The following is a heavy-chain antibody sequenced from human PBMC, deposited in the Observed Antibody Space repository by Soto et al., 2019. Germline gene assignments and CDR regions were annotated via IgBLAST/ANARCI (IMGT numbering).Heavy chain of an antibody. CDR1: GSSFSIYY. D-gene: IGHD3-10*01. V-gene: IGHV1-2*02. Sequence: ASVKVSCQASGSSFSIYYINWVRQAPGQGLEWLGWINPNTGATNSAQIFEGRVTMTRDTSTTTAYMELTRLTSGDSAVYYCARDRDYGNFDHWGQGTLVTVSS. J-gene: IGHJ4*02. CDR3: ARDRDYGNFDH. CDR2: INPNTGAT.